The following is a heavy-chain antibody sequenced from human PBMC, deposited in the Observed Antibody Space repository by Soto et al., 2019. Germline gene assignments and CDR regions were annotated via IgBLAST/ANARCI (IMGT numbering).Heavy chain of an antibody. J-gene: IGHJ4*02. V-gene: IGHV3-66*01. D-gene: IGHD6-13*01. CDR1: GFTVSSNY. CDR3: ARAPVPGYSSSWGLD. CDR2: IYSGGST. Sequence: GGSLRLSCAASGFTVSSNYMSWVRQAPGKGLEWVSVIYSGGSTYYADSVKGRFTISRDNSKNTLYLQMNSLRAEDTAVYYCARAPVPGYSSSWGLDWGQGTLVTVSS.